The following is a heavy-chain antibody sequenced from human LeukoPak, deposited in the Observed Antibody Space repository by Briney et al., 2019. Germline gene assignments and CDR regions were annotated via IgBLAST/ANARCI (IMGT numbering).Heavy chain of an antibody. CDR1: AFTSSSYA. D-gene: IGHD6-13*01. CDR2: IPSDVSNT. CDR3: ARDCRSWYARFDY. J-gene: IGHJ4*02. Sequence: PGQSLRPSCAVSAFTSSSYAIHWVRQAAGNGLGWEAVIPSDVSNTYHTDSVKGRFTITRAKSKNTMYLQMNILRPGDAAVDDCARDCRSWYARFDYEGRGKVVLVSS. V-gene: IGHV3-30*04.